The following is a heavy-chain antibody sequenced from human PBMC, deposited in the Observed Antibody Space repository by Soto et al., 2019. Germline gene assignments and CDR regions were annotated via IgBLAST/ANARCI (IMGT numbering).Heavy chain of an antibody. D-gene: IGHD3-22*01. CDR3: AKDYYDSSGSYYYGMDV. V-gene: IGHV3-30*18. CDR1: GFTSSSYG. Sequence: GGSLRLSCVASGFTSSSYGMHWVRQAPGKGLEWVAVISYDGSNKYYADSVKGRFTISRDNSKNTLYLQMNSLRAEDTAVYYCAKDYYDSSGSYYYGMDVWGQGTTVTVSS. CDR2: ISYDGSNK. J-gene: IGHJ6*02.